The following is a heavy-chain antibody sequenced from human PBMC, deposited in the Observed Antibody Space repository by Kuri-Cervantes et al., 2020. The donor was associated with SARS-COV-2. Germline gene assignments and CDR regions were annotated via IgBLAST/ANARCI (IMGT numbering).Heavy chain of an antibody. J-gene: IGHJ4*02. CDR2: ISIYNGKT. CDR1: GYSFSSLG. V-gene: IGHV1-18*04. Sequence: ASVKVSCKTSGYSFSSLGIHWVRQAPGQGLEWMGWISIYNGKTNYTDKVQCRLTMTTDTSTSTVYMELRSLKSDDTAIYYCTRAGFDFWGQGTLVTVSS. CDR3: TRAGFDF.